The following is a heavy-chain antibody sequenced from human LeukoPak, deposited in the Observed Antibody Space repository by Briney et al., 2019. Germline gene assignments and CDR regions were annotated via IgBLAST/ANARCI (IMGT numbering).Heavy chain of an antibody. V-gene: IGHV4-59*01. CDR3: ARGIGALYSSGWYYFDY. CDR1: GGSISSYY. J-gene: IGHJ4*02. Sequence: PSETLSLTCTVSGGSISSYYWSWIRQPAGKGLEWIGYIYYSGTTNYNPSLKSRVTISVDTSKNQFSLKLSSVTAADTAVYYCARGIGALYSSGWYYFDYWGQGTLVTVSS. D-gene: IGHD6-19*01. CDR2: IYYSGTT.